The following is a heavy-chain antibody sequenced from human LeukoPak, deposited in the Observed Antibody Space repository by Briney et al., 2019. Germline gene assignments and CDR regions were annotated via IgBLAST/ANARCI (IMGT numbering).Heavy chain of an antibody. V-gene: IGHV3-9*01. J-gene: IGHJ4*02. CDR2: ISWNSGNI. D-gene: IGHD3-10*01. CDR1: GFTFDDYA. CDR3: TKEGSGSFYFDYFDN. Sequence: GGSLRLSCAASGFTFDDYAMHWVRQSPGKGLEWVSGISWNSGNIGYADSVKGRFTISRDNAKNSLYLQMNSLTAEDTALYYCTKEGSGSFYFDYFDNWGQGTLVTVSS.